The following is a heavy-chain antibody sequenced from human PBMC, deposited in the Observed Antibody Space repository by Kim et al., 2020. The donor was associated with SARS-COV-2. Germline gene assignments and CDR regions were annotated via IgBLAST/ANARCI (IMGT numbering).Heavy chain of an antibody. CDR2: ISYDGSNK. Sequence: GGSLRLSCAASGFTFSSYGMHWVRQAPGKGLEWVAVISYDGSNKYYADSVKGRFTISRDNSKNTLYLQMNSLRAEDKAVYYCAKDSGYSGYSYYYGMDVWGQGTTVTVSS. V-gene: IGHV3-30*18. CDR3: AKDSGYSGYSYYYGMDV. D-gene: IGHD5-12*01. J-gene: IGHJ6*02. CDR1: GFTFSSYG.